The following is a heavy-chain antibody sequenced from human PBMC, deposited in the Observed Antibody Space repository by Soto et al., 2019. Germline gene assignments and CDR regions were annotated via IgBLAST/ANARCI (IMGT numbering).Heavy chain of an antibody. CDR3: AKDYGDIVVVVAATADYFDY. CDR1: GFTFSSYA. Sequence: PGGSLRLSCAASGFTFSSYAMSWVRQAPGKGLEWVSASSGSGGSTYYADSVKGRFTISRDNSKNTLYLQMNSLRAEDTAVYYCAKDYGDIVVVVAATADYFDYWGQGTLVTVSS. CDR2: SSGSGGST. D-gene: IGHD2-15*01. J-gene: IGHJ4*02. V-gene: IGHV3-23*01.